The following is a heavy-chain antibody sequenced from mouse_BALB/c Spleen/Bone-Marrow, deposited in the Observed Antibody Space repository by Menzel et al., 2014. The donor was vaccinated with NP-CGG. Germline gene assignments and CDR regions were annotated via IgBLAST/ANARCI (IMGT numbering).Heavy chain of an antibody. V-gene: IGHV1-63*01. Sequence: VKLMESGTELVRPGTSVKISCKASGYAFTNYWLGWVEQRPGHGLEWIGDIYPGSGNTYYNEKFKGKVTLTADKSSSTAYMQLSGLTSEDSAVYFCTRRRSLDYWGQGTTLTVSS. CDR2: IYPGSGNT. CDR1: GYAFTNYW. CDR3: TRRRSLDY. J-gene: IGHJ2*01.